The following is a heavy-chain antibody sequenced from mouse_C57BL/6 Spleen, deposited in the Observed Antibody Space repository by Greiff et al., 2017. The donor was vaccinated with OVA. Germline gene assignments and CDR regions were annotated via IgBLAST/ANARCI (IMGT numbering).Heavy chain of an antibody. V-gene: IGHV1-64*01. CDR2: IHPNSGST. CDR3: ARVGDWVFAY. D-gene: IGHD4-1*01. CDR1: GYTFTSYW. Sequence: VQLQQPGAELVKPGASVKLSCKASGYTFTSYWMHWVKQRPGPGLEWIGMIHPNSGSTNYNEKFKSKATLTVDKSSSTAYMQLSSLTSEDSAVYYCARVGDWVFAYWGQGTLVTVSA. J-gene: IGHJ3*01.